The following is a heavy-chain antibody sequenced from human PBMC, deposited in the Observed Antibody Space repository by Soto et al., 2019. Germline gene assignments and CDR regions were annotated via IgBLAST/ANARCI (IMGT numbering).Heavy chain of an antibody. D-gene: IGHD1-26*01. V-gene: IGHV1-69*12. Sequence: QVQLVQSGAEVKKPGSSVKVSCKASGGTFSSYAISWVRQAPGQGLEWMGGIIPIFGTANYAQKFQGRVTITADESTSPAYMELSSLRSEDTAVYYCARSKRGVGATTAHYYYYYGMDVWGQGTTVTVSS. J-gene: IGHJ6*02. CDR2: IIPIFGTA. CDR3: ARSKRGVGATTAHYYYYYGMDV. CDR1: GGTFSSYA.